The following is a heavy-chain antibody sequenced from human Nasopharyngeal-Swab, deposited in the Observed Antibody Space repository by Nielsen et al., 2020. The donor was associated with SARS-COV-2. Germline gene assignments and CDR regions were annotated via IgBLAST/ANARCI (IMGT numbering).Heavy chain of an antibody. D-gene: IGHD3-16*02. CDR2: IFSDDEK. J-gene: IGHJ4*02. V-gene: IGHV2-26*01. Sequence: RQAPGKALEWLAHIFSDDEKSYSTSLKSRLTISKDTSKSQVVLTMTNMDPVDTATYYCARIDYDYVWGSYRYTGGYFDYWGQGTLVTVSS. CDR3: ARIDYDYVWGSYRYTGGYFDY.